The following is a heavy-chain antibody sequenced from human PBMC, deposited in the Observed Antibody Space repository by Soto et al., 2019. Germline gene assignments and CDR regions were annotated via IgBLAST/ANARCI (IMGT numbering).Heavy chain of an antibody. Sequence: QLQLQESGPGLVKPSETLSLTCTVSGGSISSSSYYWGWIRQPPGQGLEWIGSIYYSGSTYYNPYLTSRVTISVDTSKNKFSLKLSSVTAADTAVYYCARRAYYDYIWGSYRNAGWGGGGQGTLVTVSS. D-gene: IGHD3-16*02. J-gene: IGHJ4*02. CDR1: GGSISSSSYY. CDR2: IYYSGST. CDR3: ARRAYYDYIWGSYRNAGWGG. V-gene: IGHV4-39*01.